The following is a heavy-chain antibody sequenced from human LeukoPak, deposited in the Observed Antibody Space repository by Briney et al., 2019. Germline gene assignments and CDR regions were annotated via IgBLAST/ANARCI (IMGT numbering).Heavy chain of an antibody. J-gene: IGHJ3*02. CDR2: ISHSESA. V-gene: IGHV4-30-2*01. CDR3: ARDGGTTSNPSHDTFAI. D-gene: IGHD4-11*01. Sequence: SETLSLTCTVSGGSISSGANYWSWIRQPPGRGLEWIGYISHSESAYYSPSLESRITISVDRSTNQFSLKLKSVTAADTAIYYCARDGGTTSNPSHDTFAIWGQGTMVAVSS. CDR1: GGSISSGANY.